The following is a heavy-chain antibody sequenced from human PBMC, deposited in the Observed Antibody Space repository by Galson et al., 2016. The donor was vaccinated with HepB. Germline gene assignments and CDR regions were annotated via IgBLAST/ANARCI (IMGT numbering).Heavy chain of an antibody. CDR3: ARQIQVQQWLFGDYYMDV. CDR2: MYHSGTT. J-gene: IGHJ6*03. Sequence: ETLSLTCNVSSGSISSISFYWGWIRQPPGQGLEWIGHMYHSGTTYYNPSLKSRVTISVDTSKNQFSLKLSSVTAADTAVYYCARQIQVQQWLFGDYYMDVWGKGTTVTVSS. V-gene: IGHV4-39*01. CDR1: SGSISSISFY. D-gene: IGHD5-18*01.